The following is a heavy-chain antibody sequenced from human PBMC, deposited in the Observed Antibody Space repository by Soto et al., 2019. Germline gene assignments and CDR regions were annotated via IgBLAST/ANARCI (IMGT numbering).Heavy chain of an antibody. Sequence: QVQLVESGGGVVQPGRSLRLSCAASGFTFSSYAMHWVRQAPGKGLEWVAVISYDGSNKYYADSVKGRLTISRDNSTNTLYLQINSLRAEDTAVYYCARDPVAGRVYWGQGTLVTDSS. CDR1: GFTFSSYA. D-gene: IGHD6-19*01. V-gene: IGHV3-30-3*01. CDR3: ARDPVAGRVY. CDR2: ISYDGSNK. J-gene: IGHJ4*02.